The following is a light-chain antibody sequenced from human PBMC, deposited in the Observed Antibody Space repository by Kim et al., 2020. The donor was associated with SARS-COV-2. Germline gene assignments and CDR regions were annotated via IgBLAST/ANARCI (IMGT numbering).Light chain of an antibody. CDR2: QDS. CDR1: KLGDKY. Sequence: VSPGQTASITCSGDKLGDKYACWYQQKPGQSPVLVIYQDSKRPSGIPKRFSGSNSGNTATLTISGTQAMDEADYYCQAWDSSTGGVFGGGTQLTVL. CDR3: QAWDSSTGGV. V-gene: IGLV3-1*01. J-gene: IGLJ2*01.